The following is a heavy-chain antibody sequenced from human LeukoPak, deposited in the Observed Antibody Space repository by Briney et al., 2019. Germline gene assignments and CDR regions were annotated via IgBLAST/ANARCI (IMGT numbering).Heavy chain of an antibody. CDR1: GFTFSSYA. D-gene: IGHD6-19*01. CDR2: VSGSGGTT. CDR3: AKDGQWLVKSFDY. Sequence: GGSLRLSCAASGFTFSSYAMSWVRQAPGKGLEWVSSVSGSGGTTYYADSVKGRFTISRDNSMHTVHLQMNSLRAEDTAVYYCAKDGQWLVKSFDYWGQGTLVTVSS. V-gene: IGHV3-23*01. J-gene: IGHJ4*02.